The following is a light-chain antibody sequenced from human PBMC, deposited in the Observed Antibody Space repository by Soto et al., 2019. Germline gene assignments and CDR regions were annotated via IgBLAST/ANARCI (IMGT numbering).Light chain of an antibody. V-gene: IGKV3-15*01. Sequence: EIVMTQSPATLSVSPGERATLSCRASDNINTCCAWYQQKPGQAPRLPIYSASTRASGIPDRFSGSGSGTEFTLIVSSLQSEDFAGYYCQQNHAWPLTFGQGNKVEI. CDR1: DNINTC. J-gene: IGKJ1*01. CDR3: QQNHAWPLT. CDR2: SAS.